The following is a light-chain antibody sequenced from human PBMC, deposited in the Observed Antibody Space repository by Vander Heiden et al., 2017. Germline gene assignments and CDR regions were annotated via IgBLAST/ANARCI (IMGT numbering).Light chain of an antibody. CDR3: MQALQTPLT. J-gene: IGKJ4*01. CDR1: QSLLHSNGYNY. Sequence: EIVMTQSPPSLPVTPGEPAPTSCRSSQSLLHSNGYNYLDWYLQKPGQSPQLLIYLGSNRASGVPDRFSGSGSGTDFTLKISRVEAEDVGVYYCMQALQTPLTFGGGTKVEIK. V-gene: IGKV2-28*01. CDR2: LGS.